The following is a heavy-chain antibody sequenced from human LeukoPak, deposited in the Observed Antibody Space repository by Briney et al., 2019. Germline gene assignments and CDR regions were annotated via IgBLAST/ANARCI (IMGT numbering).Heavy chain of an antibody. V-gene: IGHV5-51*01. Sequence: GESLKISCKGSGYRFNAYWIAWVRQMPGKGLEWMGIIYPDDSDTRYSPSFQGQVTISADKSVRTAYLQWSSLKASDTAVYYCATKRGYNYGLDYWGQGTLVTVSS. D-gene: IGHD5-18*01. J-gene: IGHJ4*02. CDR2: IYPDDSDT. CDR3: ATKRGYNYGLDY. CDR1: GYRFNAYW.